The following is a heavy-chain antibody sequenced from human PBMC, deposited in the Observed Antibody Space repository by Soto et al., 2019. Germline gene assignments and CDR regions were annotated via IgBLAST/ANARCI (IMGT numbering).Heavy chain of an antibody. D-gene: IGHD1-26*01. CDR1: GFTFSTYS. CDR3: AGVLGGSYYDFDH. J-gene: IGHJ4*02. Sequence: EVQLVESGGGLVKPGGSLRLSCAASGFTFSTYSMNWVRQAPGKGLEWVSSISSSSSDIYYADSVKGRLTISRDNAKNSLYLQMNSLRAEDPAVYYCAGVLGGSYYDFDHWGQGTLVTVSS. CDR2: ISSSSSDI. V-gene: IGHV3-21*01.